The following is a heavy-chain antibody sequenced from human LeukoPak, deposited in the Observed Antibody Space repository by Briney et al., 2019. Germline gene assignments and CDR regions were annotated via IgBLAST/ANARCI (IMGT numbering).Heavy chain of an antibody. CDR3: ARDPQQLVGATGGGFEY. V-gene: IGHV1-2*02. D-gene: IGHD1-26*01. J-gene: IGHJ4*02. CDR2: VNPNSGGT. Sequence: SVKVSYKASGYTFTAYYIHWVRQAPGQGLEWMGWVNPNSGGTNYAQKFQGRVTMTTDTSTNTAYMELRSLRSDDTAVYYCARDPQQLVGATGGGFEYWGQGTLVTVSS. CDR1: GYTFTAYY.